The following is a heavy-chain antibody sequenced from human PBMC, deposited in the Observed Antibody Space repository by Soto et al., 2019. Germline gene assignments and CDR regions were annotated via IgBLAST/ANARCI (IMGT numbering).Heavy chain of an antibody. V-gene: IGHV3-30*18. CDR3: AKEFHSWNYFDY. J-gene: IGHJ4*02. CDR2: ISYDGSNK. CDR1: GFTFSSSG. Sequence: QVQLVESGGGVVQPGRSLRLSCAASGFTFSSSGKHWVRQAPGKGLEWVAVISYDGSNKFYADSVKGRFTISRDNFRNTLYLQMNSLRAEDTAVYYCAKEFHSWNYFDYWGQGTLVTVSS. D-gene: IGHD1-20*01.